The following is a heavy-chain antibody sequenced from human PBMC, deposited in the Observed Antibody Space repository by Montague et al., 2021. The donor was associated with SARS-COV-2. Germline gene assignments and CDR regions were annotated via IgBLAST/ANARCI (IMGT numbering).Heavy chain of an antibody. D-gene: IGHD1-7*01. CDR2: IYYSGST. CDR1: GGSISSYY. Sequence: SETLSLTCTVSGGSISSYYLSWIRHPPGKGLEWIGYIYYSGSTNYNPSLKSRVTISVDTSKNQFSLKLSSVTAADTAVYYCARAAGYNWNYGYNWFDPWGQGTLVTVSS. J-gene: IGHJ5*02. V-gene: IGHV4-59*01. CDR3: ARAAGYNWNYGYNWFDP.